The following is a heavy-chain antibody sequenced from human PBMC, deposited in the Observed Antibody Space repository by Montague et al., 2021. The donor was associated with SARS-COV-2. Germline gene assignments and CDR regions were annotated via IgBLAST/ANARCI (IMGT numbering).Heavy chain of an antibody. V-gene: IGHV3-30-3*01. CDR3: ARDRIGLRLGELSLREGYYGMDV. J-gene: IGHJ6*02. D-gene: IGHD3-16*02. CDR2: ISYDGSNK. CDR1: GFTFSSYA. Sequence: SLRLSLSASGFTFSSYAMHWVRQAPGKGLEWVAVISYDGSNKYCADSVKGRFTISRDNSKNTLYLQMNSLRAEDTAVYYCARDRIGLRLGELSLREGYYGMDVWGQGTTVTVSS.